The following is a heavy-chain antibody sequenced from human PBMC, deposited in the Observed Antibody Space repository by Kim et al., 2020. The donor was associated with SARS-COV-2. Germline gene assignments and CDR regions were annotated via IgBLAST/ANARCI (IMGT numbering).Heavy chain of an antibody. J-gene: IGHJ2*01. D-gene: IGHD3-9*01. CDR3: SRDLVDILTGSPPRYFDL. Sequence: TGRFTTSRDNSKNTLYLQMISLRAEDTAVYYCSRDLVDILTGSPPRYFDLWGRGTLVTVSS. V-gene: IGHV3-30*07.